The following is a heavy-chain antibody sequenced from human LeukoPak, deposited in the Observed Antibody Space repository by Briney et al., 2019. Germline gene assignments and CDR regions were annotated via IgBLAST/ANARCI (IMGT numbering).Heavy chain of an antibody. CDR2: IRGSGGST. D-gene: IGHD6-13*01. J-gene: IGHJ5*02. V-gene: IGHV3-23*01. CDR1: GFTFTSYA. CDR3: AKSVSSSWYRPPFDP. Sequence: RSGGSLRLSCAASGFTFTSYAMNWVRQPPGKGLEWVSAIRGSGGSTYYADSVKGRFTISRDNSKNTLYLQMNSLRAEDTAVYYCAKSVSSSWYRPPFDPWGQATLVTVSS.